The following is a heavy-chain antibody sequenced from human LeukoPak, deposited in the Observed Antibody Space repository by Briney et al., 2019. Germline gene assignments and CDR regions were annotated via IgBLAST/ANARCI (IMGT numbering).Heavy chain of an antibody. J-gene: IGHJ3*02. Sequence: ASVKASCKASGYTFTSYDINWVRQATGQGLEWMGIINPSGGSTTYAQKFQGRVTMTRDMSTSTLYMELSSLRSEDTAVYYCARDWTLLWFGELLGGAFDIWGQGTMVTVSS. CDR1: GYTFTSYD. V-gene: IGHV1-46*01. CDR3: ARDWTLLWFGELLGGAFDI. CDR2: INPSGGST. D-gene: IGHD3-10*01.